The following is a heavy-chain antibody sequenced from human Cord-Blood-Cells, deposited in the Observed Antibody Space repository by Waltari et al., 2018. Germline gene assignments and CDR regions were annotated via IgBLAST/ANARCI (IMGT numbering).Heavy chain of an antibody. J-gene: IGHJ3*02. CDR2: ISGSGSST. D-gene: IGHD6-6*01. V-gene: IGHV3-23*04. CDR3: AKVEYSSSSAFDI. CDR1: GLTFSSYA. Sequence: EVQLVESAGGWVQPGGSLRVSCAASGLTFSSYAMSCVRQAPGKGLEWVSAISGSGSSTYYADSVKCRFTISRDNSKNTLYLQMNSLRAEDTAVYYCAKVEYSSSSAFDIWGQGTMVTVSS.